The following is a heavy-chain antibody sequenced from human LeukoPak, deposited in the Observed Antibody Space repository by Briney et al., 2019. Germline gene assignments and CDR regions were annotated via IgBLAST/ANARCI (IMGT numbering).Heavy chain of an antibody. Sequence: ASVKVSCKASGYTFTGYYMHWVRQAPGQGLEWMGWINPNSGGTNYAQKFQGRVTMTRDTSISTAYMELSRLRSDDTAVYYCARDTPHYYDSSGYYFDAFDIWGQGTMVTVSS. CDR1: GYTFTGYY. CDR3: ARDTPHYYDSSGYYFDAFDI. V-gene: IGHV1-2*02. J-gene: IGHJ3*02. CDR2: INPNSGGT. D-gene: IGHD3-22*01.